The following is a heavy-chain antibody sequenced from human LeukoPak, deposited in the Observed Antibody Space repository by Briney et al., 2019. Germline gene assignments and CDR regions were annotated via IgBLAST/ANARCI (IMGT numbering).Heavy chain of an antibody. D-gene: IGHD3/OR15-3a*01. V-gene: IGHV3-11*01. Sequence: PGGSLRLSCAASGFTFSDFYMTWVSQATGKGLEWISYISEDGRITYYADSLKGRFTISRDNAKNSLSLQVDSLRADDTAVYFCARRGNTDSWTVLIDYWGQGTLVTVSS. CDR2: ISEDGRIT. J-gene: IGHJ4*02. CDR1: GFTFSDFY. CDR3: ARRGNTDSWTVLIDY.